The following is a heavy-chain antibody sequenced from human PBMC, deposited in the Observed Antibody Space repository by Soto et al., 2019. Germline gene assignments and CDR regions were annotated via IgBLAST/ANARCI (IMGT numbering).Heavy chain of an antibody. Sequence: SETLSLTCTVSGGSISSGGYYWSWIRQHPGKGLEWIGYIYYSGSTYYNPSLKSRVTISVDTSKNHFSLKLSSVTAADTAVFYCARDTTYCSSTSCYVNWFDPWGQGTLVTVSS. CDR3: ARDTTYCSSTSCYVNWFDP. CDR1: GGSISSGGYY. D-gene: IGHD2-2*01. CDR2: IYYSGST. J-gene: IGHJ5*02. V-gene: IGHV4-31*03.